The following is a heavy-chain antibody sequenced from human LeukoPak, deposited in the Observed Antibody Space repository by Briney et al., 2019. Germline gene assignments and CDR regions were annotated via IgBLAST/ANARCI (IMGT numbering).Heavy chain of an antibody. Sequence: GGSLRLSCVASGFTFSSYNMSWVRQAPGKGLEWVANIKQDGSEKYYVDSVKGRFTISRDNAKNSLYLQMNSLRAEDTAVYYCARDKRVGATLFDYWGQGTLVTVSS. J-gene: IGHJ4*02. D-gene: IGHD1-26*01. CDR2: IKQDGSEK. V-gene: IGHV3-7*01. CDR3: ARDKRVGATLFDY. CDR1: GFTFSSYN.